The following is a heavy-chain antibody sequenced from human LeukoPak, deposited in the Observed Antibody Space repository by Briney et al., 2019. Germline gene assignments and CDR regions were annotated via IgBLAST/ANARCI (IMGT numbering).Heavy chain of an antibody. CDR1: GYTFTGYY. V-gene: IGHV1-2*02. CDR3: ARVPHAQFRIDYFDY. J-gene: IGHJ4*02. D-gene: IGHD2/OR15-2a*01. Sequence: ASVKVSCKASGYTFTGYYMHWVRQAPGQGLEWMGWINPNSGGTNYAQKFQGRVTMTRDTSISTACMELSRLRSDDTAVYYCARVPHAQFRIDYFDYWGRGTLVTVSS. CDR2: INPNSGGT.